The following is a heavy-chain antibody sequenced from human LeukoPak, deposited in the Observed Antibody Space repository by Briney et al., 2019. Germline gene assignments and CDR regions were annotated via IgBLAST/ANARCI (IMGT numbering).Heavy chain of an antibody. CDR3: AKDTNYDILTAGYDY. Sequence: GGSLRLSCAASGFTVSSNYMSWVRQAPWKGLEWVSVIYSGGSTYYADSVKGRFTISRDNAKNSLYLQMNSLRAEDTALYYCAKDTNYDILTAGYDYWGQGTLVTVSS. V-gene: IGHV3-53*05. CDR1: GFTVSSNY. CDR2: IYSGGST. J-gene: IGHJ4*02. D-gene: IGHD3-9*01.